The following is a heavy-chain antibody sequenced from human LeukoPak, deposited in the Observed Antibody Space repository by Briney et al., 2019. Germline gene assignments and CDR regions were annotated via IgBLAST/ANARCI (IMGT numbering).Heavy chain of an antibody. CDR2: ISSSSSYI. V-gene: IGHV3-21*01. J-gene: IGHJ3*02. CDR1: GFTFSSYS. Sequence: PGGSLRLSCAASGFTFSSYSMNWVRQAPGKGLEWVSSISSSSSYIYYADSVKGRFTISRDNSKNTLYLQMNSLRAEDTAVYYCAKVSGYSYGPHDAFDIWGQGTMVTVSS. D-gene: IGHD5-18*01. CDR3: AKVSGYSYGPHDAFDI.